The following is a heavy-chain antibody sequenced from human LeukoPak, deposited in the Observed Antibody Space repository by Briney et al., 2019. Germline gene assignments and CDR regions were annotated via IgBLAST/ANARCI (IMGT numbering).Heavy chain of an antibody. CDR2: IIPIFGTA. CDR3: ARELLLDSVVVITGDAFDI. CDR1: GGTFSSYA. Sequence: SSVKVSCKASGGTFSSYAISWVRQAPGQGLEWMGGIIPIFGTANYAQKFQGRVTITTDESTSTAYMELSSLRSEDTAVYHCARELLLDSVVVITGDAFDIWGQGTMVTVSS. J-gene: IGHJ3*02. D-gene: IGHD3-22*01. V-gene: IGHV1-69*05.